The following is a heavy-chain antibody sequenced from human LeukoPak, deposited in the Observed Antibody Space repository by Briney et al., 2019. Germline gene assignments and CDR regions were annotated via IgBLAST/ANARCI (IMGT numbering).Heavy chain of an antibody. V-gene: IGHV4-4*07. CDR1: GGSINSYY. D-gene: IGHD6-13*01. Sequence: SETLSLTCTVSGGSINSYYWSWIRQPAGKGLEWIGRIYTSGSTNYNPSLKSRVTMSVDTSKNQFSLKLSSVTAADTAVYYCARGGGYSSSWLALDYWGQGTLVTVSS. CDR3: ARGGGYSSSWLALDY. CDR2: IYTSGST. J-gene: IGHJ4*02.